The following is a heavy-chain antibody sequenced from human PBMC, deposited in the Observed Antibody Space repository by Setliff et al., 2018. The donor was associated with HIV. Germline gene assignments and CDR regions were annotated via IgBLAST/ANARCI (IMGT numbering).Heavy chain of an antibody. CDR2: IKEDGSEK. V-gene: IGHV3-7*01. CDR1: GFTFGNYW. D-gene: IGHD6-19*01. Sequence: GGSLRLSCGASGFTFGNYWMTWVRQAPGRGLECVANIKEDGSEKYYADSVKGRFTISRDNAKNSLYLQMNGLRAEGTALYYCVKDKGPTGLRSGSYHPFDTWGQGTTVTVSS. J-gene: IGHJ3*02. CDR3: VKDKGPTGLRSGSYHPFDT.